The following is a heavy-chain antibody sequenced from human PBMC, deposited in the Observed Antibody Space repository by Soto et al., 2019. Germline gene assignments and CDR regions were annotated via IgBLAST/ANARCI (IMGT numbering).Heavy chain of an antibody. D-gene: IGHD3-3*01. CDR2: IYYSGST. CDR3: ARQLEWLHAFDI. CDR1: GGSISSSSYY. Sequence: PSETLSLTCTVSGGSISSSSYYWGWIRQPPGKGLEWIGSIYYSGSTYYNPSLKSRVTISVDTSKNQFSLKLSSATAADTAVYYCARQLEWLHAFDIWGQGTMVTVSS. V-gene: IGHV4-39*01. J-gene: IGHJ3*02.